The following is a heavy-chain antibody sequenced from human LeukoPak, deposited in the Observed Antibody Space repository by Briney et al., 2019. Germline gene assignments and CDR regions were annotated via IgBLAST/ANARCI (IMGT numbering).Heavy chain of an antibody. J-gene: IGHJ3*02. V-gene: IGHV3-23*01. CDR2: ISGSGGST. Sequence: GGSLRLSCAASGFTFSSYAMSWVRQAPGKGLEWVSAISGSGGSTYYADSVKGRFTISRDNSKNTLYLQRNSLRAEDTAVYYCARESDKITFGGVIVMGAFDIWGQGTMVTVSS. CDR3: ARESDKITFGGVIVMGAFDI. CDR1: GFTFSSYA. D-gene: IGHD3-16*02.